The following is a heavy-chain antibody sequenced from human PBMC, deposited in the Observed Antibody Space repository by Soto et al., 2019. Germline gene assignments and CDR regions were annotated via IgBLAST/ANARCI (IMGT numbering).Heavy chain of an antibody. CDR2: ISSSSSYI. V-gene: IGHV3-21*01. CDR3: ARDPGDCSGGSCYSFDLDY. J-gene: IGHJ4*02. Sequence: GGSLRLSCAASGFTFSSYSMNWVRQAPGKGLEWVSSISSSSSYIYYADSVKGRFTISRDNAKNSLYLQMNSLRAEDTAVYYCARDPGDCSGGSCYSFDLDYWGQGTLVTVSS. CDR1: GFTFSSYS. D-gene: IGHD2-15*01.